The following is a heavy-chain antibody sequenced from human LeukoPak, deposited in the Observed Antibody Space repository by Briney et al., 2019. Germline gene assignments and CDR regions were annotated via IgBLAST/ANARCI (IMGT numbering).Heavy chain of an antibody. D-gene: IGHD3-10*01. CDR2: IRSSRSTI. CDR1: GFSFSRYS. CDR3: ARSWFGDDAFDI. Sequence: TGGSLGLSCAASGFSFSRYSMNWVRQAPGKGLEWVSYIRSSRSTIYYADSVKGRFTISRDNAKKSLYLQMNSLRAEDTAVYYCARSWFGDDAFDIWGQGTMVTVSS. J-gene: IGHJ3*02. V-gene: IGHV3-48*01.